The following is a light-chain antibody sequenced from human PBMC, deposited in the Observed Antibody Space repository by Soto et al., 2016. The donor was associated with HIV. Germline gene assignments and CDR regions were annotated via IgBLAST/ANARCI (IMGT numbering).Light chain of an antibody. Sequence: SSELTQDPAVSVALGQTVRTTCQGDSLRSYYASWYQQKPGQAPVLVIYGKNNRPSGIPDRFSGSSSGNTASLTTTGAQAEDEADYYCNSRDSSGRVFGGGTKLTVL. CDR2: GKN. J-gene: IGLJ3*02. CDR3: NSRDSSGRV. CDR1: SLRSYY. V-gene: IGLV3-19*01.